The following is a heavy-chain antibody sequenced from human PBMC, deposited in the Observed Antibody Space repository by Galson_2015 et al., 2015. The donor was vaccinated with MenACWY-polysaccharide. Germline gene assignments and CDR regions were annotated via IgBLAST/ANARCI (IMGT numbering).Heavy chain of an antibody. J-gene: IGHJ4*02. V-gene: IGHV3-74*01. D-gene: IGHD5-12*01. CDR2: IKSDGSST. Sequence: SLRLSCAASGFTFSTYWMHWVRQAPGKGLVWVSRIKSDGSSTNYADSVKGRFTISRDNAKNTLYLQMNSLRAEDTALYYCARGYRAYDWGQGSLVPVSA. CDR1: GFTFSTYW. CDR3: ARGYRAYD.